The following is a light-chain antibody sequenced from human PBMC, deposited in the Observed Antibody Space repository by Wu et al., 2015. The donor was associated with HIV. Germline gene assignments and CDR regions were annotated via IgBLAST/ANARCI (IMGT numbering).Light chain of an antibody. V-gene: IGKV3-15*01. CDR3: QHRYNWPIT. CDR2: GAS. J-gene: IGKJ5*01. Sequence: EIVMTQSPATLSVSPGERATLSCRASQSVSSNLAWYQQKPGQAPRLLISGASIRATGIPARFTGSGSGTEFTLTISSLEPEDFGVYYCQHRYNWPITFGPGTRLESK. CDR1: QSVSSN.